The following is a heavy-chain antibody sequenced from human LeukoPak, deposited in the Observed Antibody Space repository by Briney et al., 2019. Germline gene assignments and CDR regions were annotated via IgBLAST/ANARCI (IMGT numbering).Heavy chain of an antibody. CDR2: ISYDGSKK. V-gene: IGHV3-30*03. CDR1: GFTFSNYG. D-gene: IGHD3-10*01. J-gene: IGHJ4*02. Sequence: PGRSLRLSCAASGFTFSNYGMHWVRQAPGKGLEWVALISYDGSKKYYGVSVKGRFTISRDNAKNALYLQMNSLRDEDTAVYYCASGSGRGHYFDYWGQGTLVTVSS. CDR3: ASGSGRGHYFDY.